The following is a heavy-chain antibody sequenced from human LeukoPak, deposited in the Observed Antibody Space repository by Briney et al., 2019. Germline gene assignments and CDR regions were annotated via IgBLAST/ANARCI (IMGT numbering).Heavy chain of an antibody. J-gene: IGHJ4*02. Sequence: SVTVSCKASGYTFTSYGISWVRQAPGQGLEWMGWISAYNGNTNYVQKLQGRVTMTTDTSTSTAYMELRSLRSDDTAVYYCARFPTVTTGGYYFDYWGQGTLVTVLS. CDR1: GYTFTSYG. V-gene: IGHV1-18*01. D-gene: IGHD4-17*01. CDR3: ARFPTVTTGGYYFDY. CDR2: ISAYNGNT.